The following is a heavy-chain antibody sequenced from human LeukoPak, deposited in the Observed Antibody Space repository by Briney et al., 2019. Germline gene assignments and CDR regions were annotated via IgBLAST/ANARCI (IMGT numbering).Heavy chain of an antibody. V-gene: IGHV5-51*01. CDR2: FYPGDSDT. CDR3: ARLDPLLVGATPPDY. D-gene: IGHD1-26*01. Sequence: GGPLKFPFKGFGYSLTSYWFGWVRRWPGKGRRWLGIFYPGDSDTRYSPSFQGQVTISADKSISTAHLQWSSLKASDTAMYYCARLDPLLVGATPPDYWGQGTLITVSS. J-gene: IGHJ4*02. CDR1: GYSLTSYW.